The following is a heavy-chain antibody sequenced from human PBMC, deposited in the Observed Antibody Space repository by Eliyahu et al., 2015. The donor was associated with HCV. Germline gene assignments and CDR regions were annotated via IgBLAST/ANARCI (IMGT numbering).Heavy chain of an antibody. V-gene: IGHV2-5*01. Sequence: QITLKESGPTLVKPTQTLTLTCTFSGFSLSTSGVGVGWIRQPPGKALEWLALIYWNDDKRYSPSLKSRLTITKDTSKNQVVLTMTNMDPVDTATYYCAHRLDFWSGYYSDAFDIWGQGTMVTVSS. CDR2: IYWNDDK. D-gene: IGHD3-3*01. CDR1: GFSLSTSGVG. J-gene: IGHJ3*02. CDR3: AHRLDFWSGYYSDAFDI.